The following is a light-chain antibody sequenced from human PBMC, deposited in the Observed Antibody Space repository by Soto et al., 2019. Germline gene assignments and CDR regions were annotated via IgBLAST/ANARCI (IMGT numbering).Light chain of an antibody. CDR1: QSVSSN. J-gene: IGKJ1*01. V-gene: IGKV3-15*01. CDR3: QHYNNWPPWT. Sequence: EIVMTQSPATLSVSPGERATLSCRASQSVSSNLAWYQQKPGQAPRLLIYGASTRATGIPARFSGSGSWTEFTLTISSLQSEDFAVDYCQHYNNWPPWTFGQGPKVEIK. CDR2: GAS.